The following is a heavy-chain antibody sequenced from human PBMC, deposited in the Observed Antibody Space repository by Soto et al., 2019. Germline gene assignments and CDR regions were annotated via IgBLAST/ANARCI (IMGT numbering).Heavy chain of an antibody. D-gene: IGHD6-13*01. CDR3: ARDLAAVPRAFDY. Sequence: SATLSFTCTVSGGSISSYFYIWVRQPPGKGLEWIGSVYYTGTTDYNPSLKSRVTISVDTSKTQFSLNLRSVTAADTAVYYCARDLAAVPRAFDYWGRGTLVTVSS. V-gene: IGHV4-59*01. J-gene: IGHJ4*02. CDR1: GGSISSYF. CDR2: VYYTGTT.